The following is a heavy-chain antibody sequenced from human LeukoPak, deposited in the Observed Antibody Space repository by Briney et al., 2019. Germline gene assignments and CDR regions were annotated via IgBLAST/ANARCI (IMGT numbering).Heavy chain of an antibody. J-gene: IGHJ4*02. CDR1: GFTFSSYA. V-gene: IGHV3-23*01. CDR2: ISGSGGST. CDR3: AKDAEVAAAGRGYFDY. Sequence: GGSLRLSCAASGFTFSSYAMSWVRQAPGKGLEWVSAISGSGGSTYYADSVKGRFTISRDNSKNTLYLQMNSLRAEDTAVYYCAKDAEVAAAGRGYFDYWGQGTLVTVSS. D-gene: IGHD6-13*01.